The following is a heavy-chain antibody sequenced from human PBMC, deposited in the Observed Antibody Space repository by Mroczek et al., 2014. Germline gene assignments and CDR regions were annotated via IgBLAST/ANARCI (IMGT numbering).Heavy chain of an antibody. D-gene: IGHD2-2*02. J-gene: IGHJ6*03. V-gene: IGHV4-61*02. Sequence: VQLVESGPGLVKPSQTLSLTCTVSGGSISSGSYYWSWIRQPAGKGLEWIGRIYTSGSTNYNPSLKSRVTMSVDTSKNQFSLKLSSVTAADTAVYYCARVWKGCSSTSCYTRGESYMDVWGKGTTVTVS. CDR2: IYTSGST. CDR3: ARVWKGCSSTSCYTRGESYMDV. CDR1: GGSISSGSYY.